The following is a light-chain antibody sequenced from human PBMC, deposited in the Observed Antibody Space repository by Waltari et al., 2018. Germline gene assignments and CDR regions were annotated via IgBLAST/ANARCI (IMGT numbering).Light chain of an antibody. CDR1: SSDVGGYHY. V-gene: IGLV2-14*01. CDR3: SSYTSSNTLV. J-gene: IGLJ3*02. Sequence: QSALTQPASVSGSPGQSITMSCTGTSSDVGGYHYVSWYQQYPGKAPKLLIYDVSQRPSGVSNRFSGSKSGTTASLTISGLQAEDEADYYCSSYTSSNTLVFGVGTKLTVL. CDR2: DVS.